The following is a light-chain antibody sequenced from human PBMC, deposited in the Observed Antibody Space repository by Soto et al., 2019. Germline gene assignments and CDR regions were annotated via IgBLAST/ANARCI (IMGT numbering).Light chain of an antibody. V-gene: IGKV4-1*01. CDR1: QSVLYSSNNKNS. CDR2: WAS. Sequence: DIVMTQSPDSLAVSLGERATINCKSSQSVLYSSNNKNSVAWYQQKPGQPPQLLIYWASTRESGVPDRFSGSESGTDSTLTISSLQAEDVAVYYCQQYYSTLTFGGGTKVDIK. J-gene: IGKJ4*01. CDR3: QQYYSTLT.